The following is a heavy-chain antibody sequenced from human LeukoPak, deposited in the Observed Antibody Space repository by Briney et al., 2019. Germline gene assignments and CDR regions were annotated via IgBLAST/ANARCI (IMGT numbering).Heavy chain of an antibody. CDR1: GFTLGDHA. V-gene: IGHV3-49*04. J-gene: IGHJ4*02. Sequence: PGGSLRLSCTASGFTLGDHAMSWVRPAPAKGLEWVGFIRSKTYGKTTEYAASVKGRFTLSRDDSKNSAYLQMNSVRTEDTAIYYCARFVPYLDYWGRGTLVTVSS. CDR2: IRSKTYGKTT. CDR3: ARFVPYLDY. D-gene: IGHD3-16*01.